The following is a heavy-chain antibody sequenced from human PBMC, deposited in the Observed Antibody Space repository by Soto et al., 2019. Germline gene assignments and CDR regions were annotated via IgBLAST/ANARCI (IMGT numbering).Heavy chain of an antibody. J-gene: IGHJ6*02. D-gene: IGHD6-6*01. CDR1: GYAFITYG. CDR2: INAGNGDI. Sequence: ASVKGSCEASGYAFITYGLHWVRQAPGQRPEWLGWINAGNGDIKYSQKFQGRVTITRDTSASTASMELDNLRSEDAALYYCVRDRQLIRDYYYYYAMDVWGQGTTVTVSS. V-gene: IGHV1-3*01. CDR3: VRDRQLIRDYYYYYAMDV.